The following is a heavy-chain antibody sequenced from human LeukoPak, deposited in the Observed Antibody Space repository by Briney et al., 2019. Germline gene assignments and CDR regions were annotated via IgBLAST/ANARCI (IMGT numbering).Heavy chain of an antibody. CDR3: AKDIAYYYDSSGPLFDN. CDR1: GFTVTSYG. D-gene: IGHD3-22*01. CDR2: LRHDGGNK. V-gene: IGHV3-30*02. Sequence: GGSLRLSCAASGFTVTSYGMHWVRQAPGKGLEWVAFLRHDGGNKYYTDSVKGRFTISRDNSKNTLYLQMNSLRAEDTAVYYCAKDIAYYYDSSGPLFDNWGQGTLVTVSS. J-gene: IGHJ4*02.